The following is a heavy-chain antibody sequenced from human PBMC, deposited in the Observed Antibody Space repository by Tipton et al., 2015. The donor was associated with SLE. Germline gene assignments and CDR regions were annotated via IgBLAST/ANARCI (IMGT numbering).Heavy chain of an antibody. V-gene: IGHV3-7*01. Sequence: SLRLSCADSGLTFNNNWMSWVRQAPGKGLEWVANINQDESEKYYADSVKGRFTISRDNAKNSLYLQMNSLTAEDTAVYYCARFNSYSYHYYGWDVWGQGTTVPVSS. J-gene: IGHJ6*02. CDR1: GLTFNNNW. CDR2: INQDESEK. D-gene: IGHD5-18*01. CDR3: ARFNSYSYHYYGWDV.